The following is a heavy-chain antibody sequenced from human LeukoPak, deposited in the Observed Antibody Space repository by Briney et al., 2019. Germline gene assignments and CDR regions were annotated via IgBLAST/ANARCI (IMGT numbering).Heavy chain of an antibody. CDR2: IHYGGTT. J-gene: IGHJ4*02. V-gene: IGHV4-39*02. D-gene: IGHD2-21*02. CDR1: GGSIGSGYY. Sequence: SETLSLTCTVSGGSIGSGYYWAWIRQPPGKGLEWIGSIHYGGTTHYNPSLQSRVAISADTSKNQFALDLRSVTAADTAVYYCTRDIGDFVSDFWGQGTLVTVSS. CDR3: TRDIGDFVSDF.